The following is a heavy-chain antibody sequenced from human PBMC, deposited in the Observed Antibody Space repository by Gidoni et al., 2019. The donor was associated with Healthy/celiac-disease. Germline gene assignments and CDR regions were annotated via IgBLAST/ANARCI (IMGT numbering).Heavy chain of an antibody. D-gene: IGHD4-17*01. CDR3: ASDNGDNGDYGDAFDI. Sequence: EVQPVASGGGLVKPGGSLRLSCAASGVTFSSYSMNWVRQAPWKGLKWVCSISSRSSYTYYADSVKGRFTITRDNAMNSLYLQMNSLRAEDTAVYYGASDNGDNGDYGDAFDIWGQGTMVTVSS. CDR1: GVTFSSYS. CDR2: ISSRSSYT. V-gene: IGHV3-21*01. J-gene: IGHJ3*02.